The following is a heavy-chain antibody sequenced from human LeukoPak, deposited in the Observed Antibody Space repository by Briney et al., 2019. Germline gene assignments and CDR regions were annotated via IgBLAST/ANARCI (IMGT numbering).Heavy chain of an antibody. Sequence: SETLSLTCTVSGGSISSSSYYWGWIRQPPGKGLEWIGSIYYSGSTYYNPSLKSRVTISLDTSKNQFSLKLSSVTAAATAVYYWARNVVVDSLWFDPWGQGTLVTVSS. J-gene: IGHJ5*02. D-gene: IGHD2-15*01. CDR1: GGSISSSSYY. CDR3: ARNVVVDSLWFDP. V-gene: IGHV4-39*07. CDR2: IYYSGST.